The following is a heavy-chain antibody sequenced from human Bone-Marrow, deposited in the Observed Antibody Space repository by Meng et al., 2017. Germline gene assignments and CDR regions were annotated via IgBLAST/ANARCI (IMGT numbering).Heavy chain of an antibody. J-gene: IGHJ4*02. V-gene: IGHV7-4-1*02. Sequence: ASVKVSCKASGYTFTSYAMNWVRQAPGQGLEWMGWINTNTGNPAYAQGFTGRFVVSLDTSVSTAYLQISSLKAEDTAVYYCARVLHYYDFWSGYYPFDYWGQGTLVTVSS. CDR2: INTNTGNP. CDR1: GYTFTSYA. D-gene: IGHD3-3*01. CDR3: ARVLHYYDFWSGYYPFDY.